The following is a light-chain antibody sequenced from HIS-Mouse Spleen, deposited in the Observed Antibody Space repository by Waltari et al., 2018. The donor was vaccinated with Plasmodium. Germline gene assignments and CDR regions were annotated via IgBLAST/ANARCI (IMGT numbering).Light chain of an antibody. J-gene: IGLJ1*01. V-gene: IGLV2-14*03. Sequence: QSALTQPASVSGSPGQSITISCTGTSSNVGVYNYVSWYPQHPGKATKLMLYDVSNRPSGVSNRFSGSNSGNTASLTISGLQAEDEADYYCSSYTSSSTLNYVFGTGTKVTVL. CDR1: SSNVGVYNY. CDR3: SSYTSSSTLNYV. CDR2: DVS.